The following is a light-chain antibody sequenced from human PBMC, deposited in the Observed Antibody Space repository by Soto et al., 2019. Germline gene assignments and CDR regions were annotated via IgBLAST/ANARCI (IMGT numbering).Light chain of an antibody. CDR2: EVS. CDR3: SSYTSSTTLV. J-gene: IGLJ1*01. Sequence: QSVLTQPASVSGSPGQSITISCTGTSSDVGGYNYVSWYQQHPGKAPKLMIYEVSNRPSGVSNRFSGSKSGNTASLTISGLQAEDEADYYCSSYTSSTTLVLGTATKVTV. CDR1: SSDVGGYNY. V-gene: IGLV2-14*01.